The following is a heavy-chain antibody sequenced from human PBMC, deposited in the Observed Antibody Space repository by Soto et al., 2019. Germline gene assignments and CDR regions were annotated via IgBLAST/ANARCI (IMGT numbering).Heavy chain of an antibody. V-gene: IGHV3-48*02. Sequence: GGSLRLSCAASGFIFSTYSMNWVRQGPAKGLEWISHIGTSGTPIYYADSVRGRFTVSSDNAKNSMYLQMDSLRDEDTAVYYCARRYDRSSYDFSLWGQVTLVTVCS. D-gene: IGHD3-22*01. CDR3: ARRYDRSSYDFSL. CDR1: GFIFSTYS. CDR2: IGTSGTPI. J-gene: IGHJ4*02.